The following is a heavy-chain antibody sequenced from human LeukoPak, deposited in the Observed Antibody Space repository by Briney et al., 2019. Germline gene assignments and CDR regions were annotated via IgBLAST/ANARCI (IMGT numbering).Heavy chain of an antibody. CDR1: GFTVSNNY. CDR2: INTVGTT. D-gene: IGHD4-17*01. CDR3: AKHHDYGDYNRAFDI. J-gene: IGHJ3*02. V-gene: IGHV3-66*04. Sequence: GGSLRLSCAASGFTVSNNYMDWVRQAPGKGLEWVSVINTVGTTYYADSVKGRFTISRDNSKNTLYLQMNSLRAEDTAVYYCAKHHDYGDYNRAFDIWGQGTMVTVSS.